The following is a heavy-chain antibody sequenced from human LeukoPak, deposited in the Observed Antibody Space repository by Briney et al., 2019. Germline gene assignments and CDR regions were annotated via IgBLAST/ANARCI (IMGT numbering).Heavy chain of an antibody. Sequence: VASVKVSCKASGYSFTAFYIHWVRQAPGQGLEWMGWIHPRSGETNYAYKFRGRATMTRDTSISTTYMDLGSLGSDDTAVYYCANDYRSGSFHDFWGQGTLVTVSS. CDR2: IHPRSGET. D-gene: IGHD3-10*01. CDR1: GYSFTAFY. CDR3: ANDYRSGSFHDF. V-gene: IGHV1-2*02. J-gene: IGHJ4*02.